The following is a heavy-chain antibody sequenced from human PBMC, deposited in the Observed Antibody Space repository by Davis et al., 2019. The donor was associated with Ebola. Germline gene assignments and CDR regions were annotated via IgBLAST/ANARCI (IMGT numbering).Heavy chain of an antibody. J-gene: IGHJ4*02. V-gene: IGHV5-10-1*01. Sequence: GESLKISCKGSGYSFTSYWISWVRQMPGKGLEWMGRIDPSDSYTNYSPSFQGHVTISADKSISTAYLQWSSLKASDTAMYYCARQGSSFLNGPAAICYWGQGTLVTVSS. CDR2: IDPSDSYT. CDR3: ARQGSSFLNGPAAICY. D-gene: IGHD2-2*01. CDR1: GYSFTSYW.